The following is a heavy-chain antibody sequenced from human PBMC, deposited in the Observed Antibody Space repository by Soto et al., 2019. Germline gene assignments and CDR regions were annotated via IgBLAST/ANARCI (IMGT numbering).Heavy chain of an antibody. Sequence: ASVKVSCKASGYTFTGYYMHWVRQAPGQGLEWMGWINPNSGGTNYAQKFQGWVTMTRDTSISTAYMELSRLRSDDTAVYYCARGSQGFWSGYYYFEYWGQGTLVTVAS. V-gene: IGHV1-2*04. CDR2: INPNSGGT. J-gene: IGHJ4*02. CDR1: GYTFTGYY. D-gene: IGHD3-3*01. CDR3: ARGSQGFWSGYYYFEY.